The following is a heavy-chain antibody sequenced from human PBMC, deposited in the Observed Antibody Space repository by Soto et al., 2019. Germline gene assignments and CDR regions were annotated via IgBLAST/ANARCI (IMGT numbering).Heavy chain of an antibody. Sequence: KPSETLSLTCTVSGGSISSGAYYWSWIRQHPGKGLEWIGYIYYSGSTYYNPSLKSRVTISVDTSKNQFSLKLSSVTAADTAVYYCARQRGPRHIVVVPAAIVSWFDPRGQGTLVTVSS. V-gene: IGHV4-31*03. CDR3: ARQRGPRHIVVVPAAIVSWFDP. CDR1: GGSISSGAYY. CDR2: IYYSGST. J-gene: IGHJ5*02. D-gene: IGHD2-2*01.